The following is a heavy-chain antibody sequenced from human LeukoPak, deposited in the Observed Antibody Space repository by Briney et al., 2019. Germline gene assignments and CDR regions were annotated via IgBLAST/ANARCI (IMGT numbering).Heavy chain of an antibody. Sequence: QSGGSLRLSCAAPGFTVSSNYMSWVRQASEKGLEWVSILYSGGSAYYADSVKGRFTISRDNSKNTLYLQMNSLRVEDTAVYYCARTTVESGRYDAFDIWGQGTLVSVSS. CDR1: GFTVSSNY. CDR2: LYSGGSA. D-gene: IGHD4-23*01. V-gene: IGHV3-53*01. CDR3: ARTTVESGRYDAFDI. J-gene: IGHJ3*02.